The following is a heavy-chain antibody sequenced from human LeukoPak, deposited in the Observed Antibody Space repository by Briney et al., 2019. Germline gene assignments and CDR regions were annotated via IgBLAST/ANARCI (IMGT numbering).Heavy chain of an antibody. Sequence: SETLSLTCTVSGGSISSYYWSLIRQPPGKGLEWIGYIYYSGSTNYNPSLKSRVTISVDTSKNQFSLKLSSVTAADTAVYYCAREPRVATIRDAFDIWGQGTMVTVSS. D-gene: IGHD5-24*01. CDR3: AREPRVATIRDAFDI. CDR1: GGSISSYY. CDR2: IYYSGST. J-gene: IGHJ3*02. V-gene: IGHV4-59*01.